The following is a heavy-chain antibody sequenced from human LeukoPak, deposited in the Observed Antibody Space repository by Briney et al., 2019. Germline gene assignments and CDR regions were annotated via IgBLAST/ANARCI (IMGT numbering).Heavy chain of an antibody. CDR3: ARESYYYDSSGYYLVDY. V-gene: IGHV3-48*03. CDR2: ISSSCSTI. CDR1: GFTFNSYE. Sequence: SGGSLRLSCAASGFTFNSYEMNWVRQAPGKGLEWVSYISSSCSTIYYADSVKGRFTISRDNAKNSLYLQMNSLRAEDTAVYYCARESYYYDSSGYYLVDYWGQGTLVTVSS. J-gene: IGHJ4*02. D-gene: IGHD3-22*01.